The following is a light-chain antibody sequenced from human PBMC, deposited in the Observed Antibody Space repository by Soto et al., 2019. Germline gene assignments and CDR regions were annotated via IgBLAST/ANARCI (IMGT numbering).Light chain of an antibody. V-gene: IGKV3-15*01. Sequence: EIVMTQSPATLSVSPGERATLSCRASQSVSSNLAWYQQKPGQAPMLLIYGASTRATGIPARFSGSGSGTEFTLTISSLQSEDFAVYYCQQYNNWPPNYTFGQGTKLEIK. CDR2: GAS. CDR3: QQYNNWPPNYT. J-gene: IGKJ2*01. CDR1: QSVSSN.